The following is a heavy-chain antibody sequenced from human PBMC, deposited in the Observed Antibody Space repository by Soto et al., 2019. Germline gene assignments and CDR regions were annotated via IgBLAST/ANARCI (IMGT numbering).Heavy chain of an antibody. V-gene: IGHV3-30-3*01. CDR2: ISYDGSNK. Sequence: VGSLRLSCAASGFTFSSYAMHWVRQTPGKGLEWVAVISYDGSNKYYADSVKGRFTSSSDNSKNTLYLQMNSLRAEDTAVYYCARVIPAVDYDILTGYYSDYWGQGTLVTVSS. D-gene: IGHD3-9*01. J-gene: IGHJ4*02. CDR1: GFTFSSYA. CDR3: ARVIPAVDYDILTGYYSDY.